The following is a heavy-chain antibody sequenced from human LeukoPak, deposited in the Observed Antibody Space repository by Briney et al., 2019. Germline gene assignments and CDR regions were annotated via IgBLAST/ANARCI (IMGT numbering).Heavy chain of an antibody. CDR2: ISGSGGST. D-gene: IGHD3/OR15-3a*01. J-gene: IGHJ6*03. CDR1: GFTFSSYG. CDR3: AKVGTGRGYYMDV. V-gene: IGHV3-23*01. Sequence: GGSLRLSCAASGFTFSSYGMSWVRQAPGKGLEWVSAISGSGGSTYYADSVKGRFTISRDNSKNTLYLQMNSLRAEDTAVYYCAKVGTGRGYYMDVWGKGTTVTISS.